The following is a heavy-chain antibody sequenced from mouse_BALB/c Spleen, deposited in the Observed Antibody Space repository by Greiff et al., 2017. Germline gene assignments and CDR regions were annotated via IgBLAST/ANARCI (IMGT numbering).Heavy chain of an antibody. V-gene: IGHV1-4*01. CDR1: GYTFTSYT. J-gene: IGHJ4*01. D-gene: IGHD1-1*01. CDR2: IKPSSGYT. CDR3: ARRVSTIIPTDSMDY. Sequence: VQLQQSGAELARPGASVKMSCKASGYTFTSYTMHWVQQRPGKGLEWIGYIKPSSGYTNYTQKFKDKATLTADKSSITAYLQMSILTSEDSSVYYCARRVSTIIPTDSMDYWGQGTSVTVSS.